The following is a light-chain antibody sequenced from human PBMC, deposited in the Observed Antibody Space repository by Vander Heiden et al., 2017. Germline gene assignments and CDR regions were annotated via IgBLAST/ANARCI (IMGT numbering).Light chain of an antibody. CDR1: SSDVGGYNY. Sequence: QSALTQPASLSGSPGQSITISCTGTSSDVGGYNYVSWYQQHPGKAPKLMIYEVSNRPSGVSNRFSGSKSGNTASLTISGLQAEDEADYYCSSYTSSSTLVVFGGGTKLT. CDR2: EVS. J-gene: IGLJ2*01. CDR3: SSYTSSSTLVV. V-gene: IGLV2-14*01.